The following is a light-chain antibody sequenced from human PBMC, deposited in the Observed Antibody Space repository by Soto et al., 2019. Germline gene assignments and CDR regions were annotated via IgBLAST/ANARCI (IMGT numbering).Light chain of an antibody. J-gene: IGKJ1*01. V-gene: IGKV3-11*01. Sequence: EIVLTQSPATLSLTPGERATLSCRASQSVSSYLAWYQQKPGQAPRLLIYDASKRATGIPARFSGSGFGTDYTLPISSLEPEDFAVYYCQQRSNWPGTFGQGTKVDIK. CDR2: DAS. CDR1: QSVSSY. CDR3: QQRSNWPGT.